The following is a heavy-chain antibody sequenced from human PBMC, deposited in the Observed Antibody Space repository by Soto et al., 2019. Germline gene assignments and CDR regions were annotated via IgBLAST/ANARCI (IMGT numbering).Heavy chain of an antibody. CDR1: GYTFTSYD. V-gene: IGHV1-8*01. D-gene: IGHD6-19*01. Sequence: ASVKVSCKASGYTFTSYDINWVRQATGQGLEWMGWMNPNSGNTGYAQKFQGRVTMTRNTSISTAYMELSSLRSEDTAVYYCARATGGAVPYYSYYMDVWGKGTTVNVSS. CDR2: MNPNSGNT. J-gene: IGHJ6*03. CDR3: ARATGGAVPYYSYYMDV.